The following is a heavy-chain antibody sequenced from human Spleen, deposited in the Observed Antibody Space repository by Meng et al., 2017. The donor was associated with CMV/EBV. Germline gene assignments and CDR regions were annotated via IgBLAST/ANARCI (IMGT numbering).Heavy chain of an antibody. J-gene: IGHJ6*02. D-gene: IGHD3-22*01. CDR2: IRYDGSNK. Sequence: GESLKISCAASGFTFSSYWMSWVRQAPGKGLEWVAFIRYDGSNKYYADSVKGRFTISRDNSKNTLYLQMNSLRAEDTAVYYCAKGKAYYDSSGYYYVDYGMDVWGQGTTVTVSS. CDR3: AKGKAYYDSSGYYYVDYGMDV. V-gene: IGHV3-30*02. CDR1: GFTFSSYW.